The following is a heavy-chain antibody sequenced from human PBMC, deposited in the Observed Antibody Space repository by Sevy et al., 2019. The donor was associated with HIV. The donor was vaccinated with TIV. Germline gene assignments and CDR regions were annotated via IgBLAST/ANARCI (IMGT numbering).Heavy chain of an antibody. CDR3: AKGYCSGGSCPGDYYYYGMDV. D-gene: IGHD2-15*01. V-gene: IGHV3-23*01. CDR2: VSVTGRST. J-gene: IGHJ6*02. CDR1: GFTFSSYA. Sequence: GGSLRLSCAASGFTFSSYAMNWVRQAPGKGLDWVSSVSVTGRSTYYADSVEGRFTISRDNSKSTLYLKMNSLRADDTAVYYCAKGYCSGGSCPGDYYYYGMDVWGQGTTVTVSS.